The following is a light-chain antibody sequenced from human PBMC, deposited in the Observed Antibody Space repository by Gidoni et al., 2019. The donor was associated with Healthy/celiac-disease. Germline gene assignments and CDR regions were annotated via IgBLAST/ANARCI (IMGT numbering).Light chain of an antibody. CDR1: SSDIGTYNF. J-gene: IGLJ2*01. CDR3: SAYAGTGNIAI. V-gene: IGLV2-8*01. CDR2: EVT. Sequence: QSALTQPPSASGSPGQSVTISCTGTSSDIGTYNFVSWYQQHPGKAPKLMIYEVTKRPSGIPDRFTGSKSGNAASLTVSGLQADDEADYYCSAYAGTGNIAIFGGGTKLTVL.